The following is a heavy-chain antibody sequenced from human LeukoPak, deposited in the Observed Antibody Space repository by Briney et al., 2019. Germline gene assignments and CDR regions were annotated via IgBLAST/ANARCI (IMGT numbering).Heavy chain of an antibody. CDR1: GFTFSSYE. Sequence: GGSLRLSCAASGFTFSSYEMNWVRQAPGKGLEWVSCISSSGSTIYYADSVKGRFTISRDNAKNSLYLQMSSLRAEDTAVYYCANHLDYYRSRSRFDPWGQGTLVTVSS. V-gene: IGHV3-48*03. J-gene: IGHJ5*02. D-gene: IGHD3-10*01. CDR2: ISSSGSTI. CDR3: ANHLDYYRSRSRFDP.